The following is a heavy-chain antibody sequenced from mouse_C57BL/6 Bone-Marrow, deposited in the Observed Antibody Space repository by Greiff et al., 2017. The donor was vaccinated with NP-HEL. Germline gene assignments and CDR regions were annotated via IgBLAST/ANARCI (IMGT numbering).Heavy chain of an antibody. CDR3: AGIYYDYGFAY. CDR1: GFTFSSYA. J-gene: IGHJ3*01. V-gene: IGHV5-4*01. CDR2: ISDGGSYT. Sequence: EVQLVESGGGLVKPGGSLKLSCAASGFTFSSYAMSWVRQTPEKRLEWVATISDGGSYTYYPDNVKGRFTISRDNAKNNLYLQMSHLKSEDTAMYYCAGIYYDYGFAYWGQGTLVTVSA. D-gene: IGHD2-4*01.